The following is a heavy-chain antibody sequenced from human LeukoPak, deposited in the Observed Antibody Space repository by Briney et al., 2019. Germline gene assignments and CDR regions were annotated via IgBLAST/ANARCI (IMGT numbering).Heavy chain of an antibody. J-gene: IGHJ5*02. Sequence: PSETLSLTCTVSGGSIRSYDWSWIRQPPGKGLEWIGDIYYSGSTNYNPSVKSRVTISVDTSKNQFSLKLSSVTAADTAVYHCARGYSSSWYYNWFDPWGQGTLVTVSS. CDR1: GGSIRSYD. V-gene: IGHV4-59*08. CDR2: IYYSGST. D-gene: IGHD6-13*01. CDR3: ARGYSSSWYYNWFDP.